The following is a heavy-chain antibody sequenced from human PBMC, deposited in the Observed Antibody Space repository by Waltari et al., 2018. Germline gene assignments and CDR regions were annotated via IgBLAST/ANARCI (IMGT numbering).Heavy chain of an antibody. J-gene: IGHJ5*02. CDR3: ARDSGSYYHNRFDV. CDR2: IGGSSDST. V-gene: IGHV4-4*02. CDR1: GGSITSTNW. D-gene: IGHD3-22*01. Sequence: QVQLQESGPGLVKPSEPLSLTCSVSGGSITSTNWWNWIRQPPGKGLEWIGNIGGSSDSTYYNPSLKSRVTISKDTSKNQFSLKLNSMTAADTAVYYCARDSGSYYHNRFDVWGPGVLVTVSS.